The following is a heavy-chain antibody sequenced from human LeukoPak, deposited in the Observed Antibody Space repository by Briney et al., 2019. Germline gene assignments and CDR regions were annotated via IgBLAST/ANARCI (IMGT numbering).Heavy chain of an antibody. CDR2: IYSGGST. D-gene: IGHD6-19*01. CDR1: GFTVSSNY. CDR3: ARDFSYWQWLAYDY. Sequence: GGSLRLSCAASGFTVSSNYMSWVRQAPGKGLEWVSVIYSGGSTYYADSAKGRFTISRDNSKNTLYLQMNSLRAEDTAVYYCARDFSYWQWLAYDYWGQGTLVTVSS. V-gene: IGHV3-66*02. J-gene: IGHJ4*02.